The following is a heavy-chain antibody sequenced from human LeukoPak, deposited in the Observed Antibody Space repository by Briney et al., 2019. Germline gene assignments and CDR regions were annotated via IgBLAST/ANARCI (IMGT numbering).Heavy chain of an antibody. Sequence: GGSLRLSCAASGFTVSSNYMSWVRQAPGKGLEWVSVIYSGGSTYYADSVKGRFTISRDNSKNTLYLQMNSLRAEDTAVYYCASRAPVRGVKGGGYWGQGTLVTVSS. D-gene: IGHD3-10*01. V-gene: IGHV3-66*01. CDR1: GFTVSSNY. CDR2: IYSGGST. CDR3: ASRAPVRGVKGGGY. J-gene: IGHJ4*02.